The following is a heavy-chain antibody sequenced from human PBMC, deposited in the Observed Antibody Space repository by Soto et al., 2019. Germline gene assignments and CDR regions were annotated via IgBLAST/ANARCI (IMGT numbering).Heavy chain of an antibody. V-gene: IGHV3-23*01. CDR1: GFTFSNYA. J-gene: IGHJ4*01. Sequence: PRLSCSASGFTFSNYAMSWVCQAPGKGLEWVSGLSDSGGTTNYADSVKGRFTISRDNSKNTLYLQMNSLRAEDAAVYYCVIAIGSLGYGDLYYFDYWGQGALVTVSS. CDR2: LSDSGGTT. D-gene: IGHD4-17*01. CDR3: VIAIGSLGYGDLYYFDY.